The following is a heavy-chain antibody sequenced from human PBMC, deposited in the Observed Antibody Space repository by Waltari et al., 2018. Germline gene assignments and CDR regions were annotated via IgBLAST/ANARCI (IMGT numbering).Heavy chain of an antibody. CDR1: GFTFSSYW. Sequence: EVQLVESGGGLVQPGGSLRLSCAASGFTFSSYWMSWVRQAPGKGLEWVANIKENGREKYYVDSVKGQFTISRENAKNSLYRQMNSLRAEDTAVYYCARPLLAYCGGDCYSEFDYWGQGTLVTVSS. J-gene: IGHJ4*02. V-gene: IGHV3-7*01. CDR3: ARPLLAYCGGDCYSEFDY. D-gene: IGHD2-21*01. CDR2: IKENGREK.